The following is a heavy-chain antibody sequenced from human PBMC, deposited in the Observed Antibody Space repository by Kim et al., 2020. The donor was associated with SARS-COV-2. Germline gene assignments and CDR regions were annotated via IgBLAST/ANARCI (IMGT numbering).Heavy chain of an antibody. CDR2: SNE. J-gene: IGHJ4*02. V-gene: IGHV3-11*06. Sequence: SNESYAEPVKGRFTIARENARNSLYLQMNNLRVEDTAAYYCAKGRGFGNWGQGTLVTGSS. CDR3: AKGRGFGN. D-gene: IGHD3-10*01.